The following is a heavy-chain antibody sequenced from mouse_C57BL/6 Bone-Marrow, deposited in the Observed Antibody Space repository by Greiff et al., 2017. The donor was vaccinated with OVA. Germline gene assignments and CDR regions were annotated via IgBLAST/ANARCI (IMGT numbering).Heavy chain of an antibody. V-gene: IGHV3-6*01. Sequence: EVKLQESGPGLVKPSQSLSLTCSVTGYSITSGYYWNWIRQFPGNKLEWMGYISYDGSNNYNPSLKNRISITRDTSKNQFFLKLNSVTTEDTATYYCARDRGTTVVAPFDYWGQGTTLTVSS. CDR1: GYSITSGYY. CDR3: ARDRGTTVVAPFDY. CDR2: ISYDGSN. D-gene: IGHD1-1*01. J-gene: IGHJ2*01.